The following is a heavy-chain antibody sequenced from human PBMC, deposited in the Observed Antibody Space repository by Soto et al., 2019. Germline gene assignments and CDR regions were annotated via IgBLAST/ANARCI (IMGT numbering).Heavy chain of an antibody. CDR2: ANAGNGDT. D-gene: IGHD3-22*01. CDR3: ARPYYYDSTCYYSADHFFDYAMDV. CDR1: GYTFTIYS. J-gene: IGHJ6*02. V-gene: IGHV1-3*01. Sequence: QSQLVQSGAEVKKPGASVMISCKASGYTFTIYSMHWVRQAPGQRLEWMGWANAGNGDTKYSQKFQGRVTINRDTSETTAEMDVRTVRSAGTAVYYCARPYYYDSTCYYSADHFFDYAMDVWGQGTTVIVAS.